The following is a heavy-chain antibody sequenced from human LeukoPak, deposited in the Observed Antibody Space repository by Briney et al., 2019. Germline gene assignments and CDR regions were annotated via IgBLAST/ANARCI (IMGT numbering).Heavy chain of an antibody. CDR1: GGSISSYY. V-gene: IGHV4-4*09. J-gene: IGHJ4*02. CDR3: ARHGGDGVPAALFDY. D-gene: IGHD2-2*01. Sequence: PSETLSLTCTVSGGSISSYYWSWIRQPPGKGLEWIGYIYTSGSTNYNPSHKSRVTISVDTSKNQFSLKLSSVTAADTAVYYCARHGGDGVPAALFDYWGRGTLVTVSS. CDR2: IYTSGST.